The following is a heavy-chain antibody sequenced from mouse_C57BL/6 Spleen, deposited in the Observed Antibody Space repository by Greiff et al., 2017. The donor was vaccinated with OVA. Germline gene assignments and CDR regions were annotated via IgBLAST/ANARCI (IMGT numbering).Heavy chain of an antibody. Sequence: EVHLVESGGDLVKPGGSLKLSCAASGFTFSSYGMSWVRQTPDKRLEWVATISSGGSYTYYPDSVKGRFTISRDNAKNTLYLQMSSLKSEDTAMYYCARHAMVTTGFAYWGQGTLVTVSA. CDR3: ARHAMVTTGFAY. J-gene: IGHJ3*01. CDR2: ISSGGSYT. D-gene: IGHD2-2*01. CDR1: GFTFSSYG. V-gene: IGHV5-6*01.